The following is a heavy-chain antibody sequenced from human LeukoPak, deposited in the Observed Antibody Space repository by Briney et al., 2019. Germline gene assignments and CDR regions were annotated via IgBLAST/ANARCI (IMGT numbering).Heavy chain of an antibody. CDR2: IYHSGST. Sequence: PSETLSLTCTVSGGSISSGGYYWSWIRQPPGKGLEWIGYIYHSGSTYYNPSLKSRVTISVDRSKNQFSLKLSSVTAADTAVYYCASWALRLAARSHWGQGTLVTVSS. J-gene: IGHJ4*02. CDR3: ASWALRLAARSH. V-gene: IGHV4-30-2*01. CDR1: GGSISSGGYY. D-gene: IGHD6-6*01.